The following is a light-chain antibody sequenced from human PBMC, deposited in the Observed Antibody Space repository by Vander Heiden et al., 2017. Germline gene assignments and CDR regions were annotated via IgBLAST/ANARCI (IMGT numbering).Light chain of an antibody. CDR3: AAWDDRRSLYV. CDR2: ATS. J-gene: IGLJ1*01. V-gene: IGLV1-44*01. CDR1: ISDIGGAA. Sequence: QSVLTQPPSVSGAPGQRLTLSCSGSISDIGGAAVNWYQKVPGKAPELLIYATSQRPSGIPDRFSGSKSGTSASLAISGLQSEDEADYYCAAWDDRRSLYVFGTGTKVTVL.